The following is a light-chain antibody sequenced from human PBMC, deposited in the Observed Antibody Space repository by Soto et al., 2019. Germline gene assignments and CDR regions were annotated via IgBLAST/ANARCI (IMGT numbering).Light chain of an antibody. V-gene: IGKV3-20*01. CDR3: QQYGRTSWT. Sequence: IVLTQSPGTPSLSPGEGATLSYRASQSVSTNFFAWYQQKPGQAPRLLIYGASTRATGIPDRFSGSGSGTDFTLTISRLEPEDFAVYYCQQYGRTSWTFGQGTKVDIK. J-gene: IGKJ1*01. CDR2: GAS. CDR1: QSVSTNF.